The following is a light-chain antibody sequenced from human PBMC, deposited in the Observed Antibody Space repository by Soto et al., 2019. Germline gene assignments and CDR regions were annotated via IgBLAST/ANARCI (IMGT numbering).Light chain of an antibody. Sequence: QSALTQPASVSGSPGQSITISCTGTSSDIGSYNLVSWYQQHPGKAPKLMIYEGSKRPSGVSNRFSGSKSGNTASLTISGLQSEVGAGYFFSSYASRPTSNLLFGGGTK. CDR3: SSYASRPTSNLL. V-gene: IGLV2-23*01. CDR2: EGS. J-gene: IGLJ3*02. CDR1: SSDIGSYNL.